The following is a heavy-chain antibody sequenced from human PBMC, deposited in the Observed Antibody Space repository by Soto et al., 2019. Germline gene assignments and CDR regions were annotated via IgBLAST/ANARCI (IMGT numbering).Heavy chain of an antibody. CDR1: GGTFSSYA. CDR3: ARFYYDSSGYYWRKFDY. Sequence: SVKVSCKASGGTFSSYAISWVRQAPGQGLEWMGGIIPIFGTANYAQKFQGRVTITADESTSTAYMELSSLRSEDTAVYYRARFYYDSSGYYWRKFDYWGQGTLVTVSS. CDR2: IIPIFGTA. J-gene: IGHJ4*02. D-gene: IGHD3-22*01. V-gene: IGHV1-69*13.